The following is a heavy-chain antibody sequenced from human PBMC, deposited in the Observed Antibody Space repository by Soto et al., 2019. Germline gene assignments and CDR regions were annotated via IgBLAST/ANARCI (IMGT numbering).Heavy chain of an antibody. CDR3: AREVAPPTEYYYYGMDV. J-gene: IGHJ6*02. CDR1: GGTFSSYA. Sequence: GAAVKFSCKASGGTFSSYAISWVRQAPGQGLEWMGGIIPIFGTANYAQKFQGRVTITADESTSTAYMELSSLRSEDTAVYYCAREVAPPTEYYYYGMDVWGQGTTVTVSS. V-gene: IGHV1-69*13. CDR2: IIPIFGTA. D-gene: IGHD5-12*01.